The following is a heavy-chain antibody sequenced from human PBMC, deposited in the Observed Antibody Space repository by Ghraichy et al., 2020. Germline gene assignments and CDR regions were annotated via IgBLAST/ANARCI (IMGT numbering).Heavy chain of an antibody. CDR1: GGTFSSYT. D-gene: IGHD6-19*01. CDR3: ARSHIAVATLDI. V-gene: IGHV1-69*02. J-gene: IGHJ3*02. Sequence: SVKVSCKASGGTFSSYTISWVRQAPGQGLEWMGRIIPILGIANYAQKFQGRVTITADKSTSTAYMELSSLRSEDTAVYYCARSHIAVATLDIWGQGTMVTVSS. CDR2: IIPILGIA.